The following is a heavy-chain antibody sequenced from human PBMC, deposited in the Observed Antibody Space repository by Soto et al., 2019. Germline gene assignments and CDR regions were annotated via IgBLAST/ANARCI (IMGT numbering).Heavy chain of an antibody. J-gene: IGHJ4*02. Sequence: GGSLRLSCAASGFTFSSYSMNWVRQAPGKGLEWVSYITSSSRTMYYADSVKGRFTISRDNAKNSLYLQMNSLRAEDTAVYYCARDHDYAFDYWGQGTLVTVS. CDR1: GFTFSSYS. D-gene: IGHD3-16*01. V-gene: IGHV3-48*01. CDR3: ARDHDYAFDY. CDR2: ITSSSRTM.